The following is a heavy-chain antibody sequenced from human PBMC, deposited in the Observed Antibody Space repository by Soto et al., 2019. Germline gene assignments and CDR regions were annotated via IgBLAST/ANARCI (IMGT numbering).Heavy chain of an antibody. CDR3: ARTPYSSGWRPFDY. J-gene: IGHJ4*02. Sequence: ASVKVSCKASGYTFTGYYMHWVRQAPGQGLEWMGWINPNSGGTNYAQKFQGWVTMTRDTSISTAYMELSRLRSDDTAVYYCARTPYSSGWRPFDYWGQGTLVTVSS. D-gene: IGHD6-19*01. CDR2: INPNSGGT. CDR1: GYTFTGYY. V-gene: IGHV1-2*04.